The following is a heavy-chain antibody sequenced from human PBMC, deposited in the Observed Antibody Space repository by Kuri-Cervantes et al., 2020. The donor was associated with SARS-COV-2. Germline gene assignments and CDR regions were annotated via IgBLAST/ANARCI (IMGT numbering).Heavy chain of an antibody. CDR3: AADMAYCGGDCYSNYYYYYGMDV. J-gene: IGHJ6*02. CDR1: VGTFSRYT. CDR2: IIPILGIA. V-gene: IGHV1-69*02. Sequence: SVTVSCKASVGTFSRYTFSWVRQAPGQGLEWMGRIIPILGIANYAQKFQGRVTITADKSASTAYMELSSLRSEDTAVYYCAADMAYCGGDCYSNYYYYYGMDVWGQGTTVTVSS. D-gene: IGHD2-21*02.